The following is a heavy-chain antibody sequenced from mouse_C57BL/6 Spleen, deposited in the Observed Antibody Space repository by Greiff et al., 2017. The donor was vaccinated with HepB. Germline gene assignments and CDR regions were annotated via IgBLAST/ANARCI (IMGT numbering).Heavy chain of an antibody. CDR3: ARVGGDGCFDY. V-gene: IGHV1-76*01. CDR2: IYPGSGNT. Sequence: VMLVESGAELVRPGASVKLSCKASGYTFTDYYINWVKQRPGQGLEWIARIYPGSGNTYYNEKFKGKATLTAEKSSSTAYMQLSSLTSEDSAVYFCARVGGDGCFDYWGQGTTLTVSS. J-gene: IGHJ2*01. D-gene: IGHD2-3*01. CDR1: GYTFTDYY.